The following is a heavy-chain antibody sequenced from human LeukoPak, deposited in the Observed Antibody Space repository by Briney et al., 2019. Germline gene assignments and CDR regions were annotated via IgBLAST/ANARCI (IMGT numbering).Heavy chain of an antibody. J-gene: IGHJ5*02. V-gene: IGHV4-34*01. CDR3: ARLRFLEWFEGFDP. Sequence: PSETLSLTCAVYGGSFSGYYWSWIRQPPGKGLEWIGEINHSGSTNYNPSLKSRVTISVDTSKNQFSLKLSSVTAADTAVYCCARLRFLEWFEGFDPWGQGTLVTVSS. CDR2: INHSGST. D-gene: IGHD3-3*01. CDR1: GGSFSGYY.